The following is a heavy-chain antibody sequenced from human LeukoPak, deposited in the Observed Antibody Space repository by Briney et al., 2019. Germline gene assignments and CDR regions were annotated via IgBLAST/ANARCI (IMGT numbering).Heavy chain of an antibody. J-gene: IGHJ4*02. Sequence: GGSLRLSCAASGFIFSNYAMSWVRQAPGEGLDWVSGINTGGGTYYAGSVRGRFTISRDNSKNTLYLQMNSLRAEDAAVYYCATSPVSVAGLQPKFDYWGQGTLVTVSS. CDR3: ATSPVSVAGLQPKFDY. CDR1: GFIFSNYA. D-gene: IGHD5-24*01. V-gene: IGHV3-23*01. CDR2: INTGGGT.